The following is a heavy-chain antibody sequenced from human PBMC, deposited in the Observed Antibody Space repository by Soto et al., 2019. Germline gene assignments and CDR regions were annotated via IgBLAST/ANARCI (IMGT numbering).Heavy chain of an antibody. CDR1: GYSISLGYY. J-gene: IGHJ4*02. D-gene: IGHD3-22*01. CDR3: ARVLDSSGYYHDY. Sequence: TLSLTCAVSGYSISLGYYWSWIRQPPGKGLEWIGYIYYSGSTYYNPSLKSRVTISVDTSKNQFSLKLSSVTAADTAVYYCARVLDSSGYYHDYWGQGTLVTAPQ. CDR2: IYYSGST. V-gene: IGHV4-30-4*01.